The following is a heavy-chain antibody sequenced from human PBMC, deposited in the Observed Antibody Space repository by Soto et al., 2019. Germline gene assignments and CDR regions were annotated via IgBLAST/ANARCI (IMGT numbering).Heavy chain of an antibody. D-gene: IGHD3-3*01. CDR2: MNPNSGNT. CDR3: ASPARNYDFWSGYAFDI. CDR1: GYTFTSYD. Sequence: ASVKVSCKASGYTFTSYDINWVRQATGQGLEWMGWMNPNSGNTGYAQKFQGRVTMTRNTSISTAYMELSSLRSEDTAVYYCASPARNYDFWSGYAFDIWGQGTMVTVSS. V-gene: IGHV1-8*01. J-gene: IGHJ3*02.